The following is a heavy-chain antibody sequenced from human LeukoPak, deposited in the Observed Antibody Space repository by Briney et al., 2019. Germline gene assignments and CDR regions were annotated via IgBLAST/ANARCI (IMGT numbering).Heavy chain of an antibody. V-gene: IGHV3-9*01. CDR2: ISWNSGSI. D-gene: IGHD3-22*01. J-gene: IGHJ4*02. CDR1: GFTFDDYA. Sequence: GGSLRLSCAASGFTFDDYAMHWVRQAPGKGLEWVSGISWNSGSIGYADSVKGRFTISRDNAKNSLYLQMNSLRAEDTALYYCAKGRLRLVRYDSSGNQFDYWGQGTLVTVSS. CDR3: AKGRLRLVRYDSSGNQFDY.